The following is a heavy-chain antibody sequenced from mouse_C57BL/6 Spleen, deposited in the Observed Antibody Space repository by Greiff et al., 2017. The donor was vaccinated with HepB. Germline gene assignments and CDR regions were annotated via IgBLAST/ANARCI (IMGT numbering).Heavy chain of an antibody. CDR1: GFNIKDDY. J-gene: IGHJ3*01. V-gene: IGHV14-4*01. CDR3: TTAYCKGGPWFAY. CDR2: IDPENGDT. D-gene: IGHD6-5*01. Sequence: EVQLQQSGAELVRPGASVKLSCTASGFNIKDDYMHWVKQRPEQGLEWIGWIDPENGDTEYASKFQGKATITADTSSNTAYLQLSSLTSEDTAVYYCTTAYCKGGPWFAYWGQGTLVTVSA.